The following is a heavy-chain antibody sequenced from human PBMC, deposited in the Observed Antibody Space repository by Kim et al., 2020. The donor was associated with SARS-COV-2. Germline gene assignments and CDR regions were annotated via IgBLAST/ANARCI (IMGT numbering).Heavy chain of an antibody. D-gene: IGHD5-18*01. CDR1: GGSISSNSYY. Sequence: SETLSLTCTVSGGSISSNSYYWGWVRQPPGKGLEWLGSIYYSGTAYYNPSLKSRVTISVDTSKNQFSLKLSSVTAADTAVYYCAVNVDTATTSAFDIWGQGTMVTVSS. J-gene: IGHJ3*02. V-gene: IGHV4-39*07. CDR3: AVNVDTATTSAFDI. CDR2: IYYSGTA.